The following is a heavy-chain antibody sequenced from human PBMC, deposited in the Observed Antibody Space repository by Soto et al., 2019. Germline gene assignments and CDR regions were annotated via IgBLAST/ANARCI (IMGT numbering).Heavy chain of an antibody. Sequence: PGGSLRLSCAASGFTFSSYAMSWVRQAPGKGLEWVSSIDYNSNYMFHADSVRGRFTISRDNARNSLYLQMHSLRAEDTAVYYCAREGSCANYVCLPDYWGQGTLVTVSS. CDR1: GFTFSSYA. D-gene: IGHD2-8*01. CDR2: IDYNSNYM. V-gene: IGHV3-21*01. CDR3: AREGSCANYVCLPDY. J-gene: IGHJ4*02.